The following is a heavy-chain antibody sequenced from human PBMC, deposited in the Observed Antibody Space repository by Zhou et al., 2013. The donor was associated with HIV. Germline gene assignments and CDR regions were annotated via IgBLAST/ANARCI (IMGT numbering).Heavy chain of an antibody. V-gene: IGHV1-18*01. CDR3: ASVWCSGGRCYPWDSED. CDR1: GYSLSSYG. J-gene: IGHJ4*02. Sequence: QGQLVQSGTEVKNPGASVKVSCKASGYSLSSYGINWVRQAPGQGLEWMGWINFYKGDTDYAQKFEGRVTMTTDRSRNTAYMELRSLRLDDTAVYFCASVWCSGGRCYPWDSEDWGQGTLVIVSS. CDR2: INFYKGDT. D-gene: IGHD2-15*01.